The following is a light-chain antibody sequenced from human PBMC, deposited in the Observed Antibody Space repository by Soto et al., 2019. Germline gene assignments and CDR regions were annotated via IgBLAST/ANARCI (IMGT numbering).Light chain of an antibody. CDR3: SARDDSLSGVV. V-gene: IGLV1-47*01. CDR2: RSD. J-gene: IGLJ2*01. Sequence: QSVLTQPPSTSGTPGQRVTISCSGSSSNIGSNHVYWYQQFPGMAPKLLMYRSDQRPTGVPDRFSDSKSGTSASLAISGLRSDDEADYYCSARDDSLSGVVFGGGTKVTVL. CDR1: SSNIGSNH.